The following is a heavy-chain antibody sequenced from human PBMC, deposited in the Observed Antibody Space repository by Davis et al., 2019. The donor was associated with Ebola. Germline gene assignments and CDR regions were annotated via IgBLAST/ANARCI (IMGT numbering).Heavy chain of an antibody. D-gene: IGHD1-26*01. J-gene: IGHJ5*02. Sequence: SATLSLTCAVYGGSFSGYYWSWIRQPPGKGLEWIVYIYYSGSSNYNPSLKNRVTISVDTYKNQFSLKLSPVTTADTAVYYCATYSGSLGTFDPWGHGTLVTVSS. CDR3: ATYSGSLGTFDP. CDR1: GGSFSGYY. V-gene: IGHV4-59*08. CDR2: IYYSGSS.